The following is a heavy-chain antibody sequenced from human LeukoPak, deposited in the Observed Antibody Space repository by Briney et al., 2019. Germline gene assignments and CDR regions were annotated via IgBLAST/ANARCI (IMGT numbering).Heavy chain of an antibody. CDR3: ARGHYDSK. D-gene: IGHD3-22*01. CDR1: GYTFTNFA. CDR2: INTNTGNP. V-gene: IGHV7-4-1*02. Sequence: ASVKVSCKGSGYTFTNFAMNWVRQAPGQGLEWMGWINTNTGNPTYAQGFTGRFVFTLDTSVSTAYLQINSLKAEDTAVYYCARGHYDSKWGQGTLVTVSS. J-gene: IGHJ4*02.